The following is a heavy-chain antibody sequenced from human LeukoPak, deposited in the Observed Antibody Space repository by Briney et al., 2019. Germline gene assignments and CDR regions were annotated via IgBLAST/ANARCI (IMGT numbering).Heavy chain of an antibody. J-gene: IGHJ4*02. CDR1: GYTFTSYA. CDR2: LNAGNGNT. D-gene: IGHD2-15*01. CDR3: ARDLRSGLHFDY. Sequence: WASVKVSCKASGYTFTSYAMHWVRQAPGQRLEWMGWLNAGNGNTRYSQKFQGRVTMTRDTSTSTVYMELSSLRSEDTAVYYCARDLRSGLHFDYWGQGTLVTVSS. V-gene: IGHV1-3*01.